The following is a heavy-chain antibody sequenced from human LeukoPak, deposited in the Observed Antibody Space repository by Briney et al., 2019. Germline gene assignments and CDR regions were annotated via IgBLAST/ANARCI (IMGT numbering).Heavy chain of an antibody. CDR1: GGSISSYY. CDR2: IYYSGST. CDR3: ARRRWAHSYYYYYMDV. D-gene: IGHD6-13*01. J-gene: IGHJ6*03. V-gene: IGHV4-59*01. Sequence: SETLSLTCTVSGGSISSYYWSWIRQPPGKGLEWIGYIYYSGSTNYNPSLKSRVTISVDTSKNQFSLKLSSVTAADTAVYYCARRRWAHSYYYYYMDVWGKGTTVTISS.